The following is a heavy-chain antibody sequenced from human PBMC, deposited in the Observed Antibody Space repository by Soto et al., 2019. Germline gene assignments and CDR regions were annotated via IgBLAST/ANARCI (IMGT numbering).Heavy chain of an antibody. V-gene: IGHV3-23*01. CDR3: AKDRLAGNFDY. J-gene: IGHJ4*02. CDR2: ISPTGGST. CDR1: CFTIYKYS. Sequence: SGGALRLSFAAPCFTIYKYSLKWVRQATGKGLEWVATISPTGGSTYYADSVKGRFTISRDNSKNMLYLQMNGLRVEDTPVYYCAKDRLAGNFDYWGQGTQVTVSS.